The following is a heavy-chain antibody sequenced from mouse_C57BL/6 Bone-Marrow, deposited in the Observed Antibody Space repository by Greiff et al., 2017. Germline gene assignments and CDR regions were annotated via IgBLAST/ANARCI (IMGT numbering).Heavy chain of an antibody. J-gene: IGHJ2*01. CDR1: GFTFSSYA. Sequence: EVQVVESGGGLVKPGGSLKLSCAASGFTFSSYAMSWVRQTPEKRLEWVATISDGGSYTYYPDNVKGRFTISRDNAKNNLYLQMSHLKSEDTAMYYCARDGGSLDYWGQGTTLTVSS. CDR3: ARDGGSLDY. D-gene: IGHD3-1*01. V-gene: IGHV5-4*01. CDR2: ISDGGSYT.